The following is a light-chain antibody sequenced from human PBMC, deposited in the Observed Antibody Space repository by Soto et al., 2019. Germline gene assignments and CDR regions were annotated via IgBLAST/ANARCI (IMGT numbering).Light chain of an antibody. J-gene: IGKJ1*01. CDR1: QSISSY. Sequence: DIQMTQSPSSLSASVGDRVPITCRASQSISSYLNWYQQKPGIAPKLLIYAASSLQSGVPSRCSGSGSGTDFTLTISSLQPEDFATYYCQQSYSTPGTFGQGTKWIS. CDR2: AAS. V-gene: IGKV1-39*01. CDR3: QQSYSTPGT.